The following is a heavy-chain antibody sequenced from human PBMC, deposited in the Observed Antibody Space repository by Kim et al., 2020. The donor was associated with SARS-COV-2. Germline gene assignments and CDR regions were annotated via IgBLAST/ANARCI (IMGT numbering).Heavy chain of an antibody. CDR2: ISNDGTNK. V-gene: IGHV3-33*03. J-gene: IGHJ4*02. Sequence: GGSLRLSCAASGFPFITFGMHWVRQAPGKGLEWVAVISNDGTNKYYSDSVKGRFTISRDNSMNTLYLQMDSLRAEDTAVYYCACGVTTTMTPLDYWGPET. D-gene: IGHD4-17*01. CDR1: GFPFITFG. CDR3: ACGVTTTMTPLDY.